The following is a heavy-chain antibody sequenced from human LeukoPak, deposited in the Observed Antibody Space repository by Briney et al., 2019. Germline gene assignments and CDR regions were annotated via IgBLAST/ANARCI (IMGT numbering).Heavy chain of an antibody. D-gene: IGHD5-18*01. CDR1: GFTFSNYA. Sequence: GGSLRLSCAASGFTFSNYAMSWVRQAPGKGLEWVSGISGSDSNSNSADSVKGRFTISRDNSKNTLYLQMNSLRAADAAVSYCAKEGGYIYGYGFDSWGQGTLVTVSS. V-gene: IGHV3-23*01. CDR2: ISGSDSNS. CDR3: AKEGGYIYGYGFDS. J-gene: IGHJ4*02.